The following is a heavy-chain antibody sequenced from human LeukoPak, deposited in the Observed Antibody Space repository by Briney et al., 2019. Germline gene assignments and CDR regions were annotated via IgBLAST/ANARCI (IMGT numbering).Heavy chain of an antibody. V-gene: IGHV4-59*01. D-gene: IGHD2-2*03. CDR2: ISNSGST. Sequence: SEILSLTRTVSGGSITASYWTWVRQPPGKGLEYIGYISNSGSTNYNPSLKSRVTISVDTAKNHLSVNLTSVTDADTAVYYCARDKHLGFSSGTKYYPYYFDSWGQGIQVTVSS. CDR1: GGSITASY. J-gene: IGHJ4*02. CDR3: ARDKHLGFSSGTKYYPYYFDS.